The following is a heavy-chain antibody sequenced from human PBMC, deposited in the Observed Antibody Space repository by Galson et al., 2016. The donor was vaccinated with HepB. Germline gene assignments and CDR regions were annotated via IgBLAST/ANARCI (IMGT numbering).Heavy chain of an antibody. CDR2: IRSDGTEN. Sequence: SLRLSCAASGFSFSRYWMAWVRQAPGKGLEWLGNIRSDGTENDYVDSVRGRFTLSRDNVRRSLFLQMNILRVDDTAVYYCARENFWKLDQWGQGTLVTVSS. CDR1: GFSFSRYW. V-gene: IGHV3-7*03. CDR3: ARENFWKLDQ. J-gene: IGHJ5*02. D-gene: IGHD3-3*01.